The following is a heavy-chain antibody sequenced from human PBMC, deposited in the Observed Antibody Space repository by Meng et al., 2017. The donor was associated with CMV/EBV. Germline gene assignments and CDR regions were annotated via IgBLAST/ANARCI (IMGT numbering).Heavy chain of an antibody. CDR1: GFTFSSYA. D-gene: IGHD4-11*01. Sequence: GESLKISCAASGFTFSSYAMHWVRQAPGKGLEWVAVISYDGSNKYYADSVKGRFTISRDNSKNTLYLQMNSLRAEDTAVHYCATEPLYGTLTTPLDYWGQGTLVTVSS. V-gene: IGHV3-30-3*01. CDR2: ISYDGSNK. J-gene: IGHJ4*02. CDR3: ATEPLYGTLTTPLDY.